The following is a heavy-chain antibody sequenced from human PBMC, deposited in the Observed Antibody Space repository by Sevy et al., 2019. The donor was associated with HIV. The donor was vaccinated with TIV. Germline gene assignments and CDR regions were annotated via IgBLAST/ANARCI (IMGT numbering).Heavy chain of an antibody. CDR1: GGSISSGAYY. V-gene: IGHV4-31*03. CDR3: ARSKSGREREYWFDP. J-gene: IGHJ5*02. Sequence: SETLSLTCTVSGGSISSGAYYWSWIRQHPGKGLECIGYIYYSGSTYYNPSLKSRVTISVDTSKNQFSLSLSSVTAADTAVYYCARSKSGREREYWFDPWGQGTLVTVSS. CDR2: IYYSGST. D-gene: IGHD3-10*01.